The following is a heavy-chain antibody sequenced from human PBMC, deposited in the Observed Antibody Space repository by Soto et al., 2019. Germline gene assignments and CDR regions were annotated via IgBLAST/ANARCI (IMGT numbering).Heavy chain of an antibody. CDR2: IYYSGST. CDR1: GGSISSGDYY. J-gene: IGHJ4*02. Sequence: QVQLQESGPGLVKPSQTLSLTCTVSGGSISSGDYYWSWIRQPQGKGLEWIGYIYYSGSTYYNPSLKSRVTISVDTSKNQFSLKLSSVTAADTAVYYCAREDHYYDSSGTGDYWGQGTLVTVSS. CDR3: AREDHYYDSSGTGDY. D-gene: IGHD3-22*01. V-gene: IGHV4-30-4*01.